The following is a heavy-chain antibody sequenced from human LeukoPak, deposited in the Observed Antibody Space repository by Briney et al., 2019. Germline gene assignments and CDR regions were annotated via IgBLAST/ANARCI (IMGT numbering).Heavy chain of an antibody. D-gene: IGHD5-24*01. Sequence: PGGSLRLSCAASGFTFRDYSMHWVRQAPGEGLVWVSRIKTDGITTTYADSVKGRFTISRDNSKNTLYLQMNSLRAEDTAVYYCAKDQGDGYKLYYFDYWGQGTLVTVSS. CDR2: IKTDGITT. V-gene: IGHV3-74*01. J-gene: IGHJ4*02. CDR1: GFTFRDYS. CDR3: AKDQGDGYKLYYFDY.